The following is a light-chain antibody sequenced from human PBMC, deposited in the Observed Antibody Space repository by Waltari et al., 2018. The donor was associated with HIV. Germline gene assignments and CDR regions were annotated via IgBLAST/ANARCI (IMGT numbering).Light chain of an antibody. V-gene: IGKV1-39*01. CDR1: QNINSF. CDR3: LQSFDSPLT. Sequence: DIQMTQSPSSLSASVGDRVTITYRTSQNINSFLNWYQQKPGKVPKLLIYGASNLESGVPSRFSGSGYGTDFSLTISSLQPDDFATYYCLQSFDSPLTFGPGTTVDSK. J-gene: IGKJ3*01. CDR2: GAS.